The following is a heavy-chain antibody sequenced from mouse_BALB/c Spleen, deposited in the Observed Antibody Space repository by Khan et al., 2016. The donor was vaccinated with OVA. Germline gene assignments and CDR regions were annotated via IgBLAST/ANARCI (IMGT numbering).Heavy chain of an antibody. CDR3: ARENYYGSSHYAMDY. CDR1: GYTFTSYW. D-gene: IGHD1-1*01. CDR2: IAPGSGSP. V-gene: IGHV1S41*01. Sequence: DLVKPGASVKLSCKASGYTFTSYWINWIIQRPGQGLEWIGRIAPGSGSPYYNEMFKDKATLTVDTSSSTAYIQLSSLSSEDSAVYFCARENYYGSSHYAMDYWGQGTSVTVSS. J-gene: IGHJ4*01.